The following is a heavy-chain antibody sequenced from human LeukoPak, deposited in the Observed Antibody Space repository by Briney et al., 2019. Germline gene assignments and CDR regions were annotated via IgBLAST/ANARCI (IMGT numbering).Heavy chain of an antibody. J-gene: IGHJ3*02. D-gene: IGHD2-2*01. CDR3: ARRYCSSTSCYLGAFDI. CDR1: GGSFSGYY. V-gene: IGHV4-34*01. CDR2: INHSGST. Sequence: SETLSLTXAVYGGSFSGYYWSWLRQPPGKGLEWIGEINHSGSTNYNPSLKSRVTISVETSKNQFSLKLSSVTAADTAVYYCARRYCSSTSCYLGAFDIWGQGTMVTVSS.